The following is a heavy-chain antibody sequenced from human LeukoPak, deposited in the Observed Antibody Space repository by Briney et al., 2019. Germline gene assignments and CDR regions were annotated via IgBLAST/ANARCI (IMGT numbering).Heavy chain of an antibody. CDR2: IYYSGST. CDR1: GGSISSYY. Sequence: PSETLSLTCTVSGGSISSYYWSWIRQPPGKGLEWIGYIYYSGSTNYNPSLKSRVTISVDASKNQFSLTMTSVTAADTALYYCARAGWIHGWFDPWGQGTLVTVSS. D-gene: IGHD6-19*01. CDR3: ARAGWIHGWFDP. V-gene: IGHV4-59*08. J-gene: IGHJ5*02.